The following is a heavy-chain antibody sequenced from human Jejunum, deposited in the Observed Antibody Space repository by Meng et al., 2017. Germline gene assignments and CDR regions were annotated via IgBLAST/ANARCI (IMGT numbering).Heavy chain of an antibody. D-gene: IGHD2-15*01. J-gene: IGHJ5*01. Sequence: GGSLRLSCETSGFPFSSYGMSWVRQAPGKGLEWVAHISGGSAGSEYAESVKGRFAISRDSSMDTLFLQMSSLRAEDTAVYYCSKRGSVVWFDSWGQGNLVTVSS. CDR3: SKRGSVVWFDS. CDR1: GFPFSSYG. CDR2: ISGGSAGS. V-gene: IGHV3-23*01.